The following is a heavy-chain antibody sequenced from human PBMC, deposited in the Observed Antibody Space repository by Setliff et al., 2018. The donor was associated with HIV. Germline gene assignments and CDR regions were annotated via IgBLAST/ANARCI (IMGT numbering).Heavy chain of an antibody. CDR1: GFTFSSYG. Sequence: GESLRLSCAASGFTFSSYGMHWVRQAPGKGLEWVAVIWYDGSNKYYADSVKGRFTISRDNSKNMLYLQMNSLRAEDTAVYYCAKSGVRPHPSHDYYYYGMDVWGQGTTVTVSS. CDR3: AKSGVRPHPSHDYYYYGMDV. D-gene: IGHD1-1*01. CDR2: IWYDGSNK. V-gene: IGHV3-33*06. J-gene: IGHJ6*02.